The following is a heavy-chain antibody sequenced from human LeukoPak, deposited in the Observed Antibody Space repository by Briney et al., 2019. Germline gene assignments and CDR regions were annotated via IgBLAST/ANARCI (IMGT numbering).Heavy chain of an antibody. CDR3: ARSTTENAFDI. D-gene: IGHD1-1*01. V-gene: IGHV3-21*01. Sequence: GGSLRLSCAASGFTFSTSSMNWVRQAPGKGLEWFSFISSGSYYRYYVDSVKGRFTTSRDNAKNSLYLQMNSLRAEDTAVYYCARSTTENAFDIWGQGTMVSVSS. J-gene: IGHJ3*02. CDR1: GFTFSTSS. CDR2: ISSGSYYR.